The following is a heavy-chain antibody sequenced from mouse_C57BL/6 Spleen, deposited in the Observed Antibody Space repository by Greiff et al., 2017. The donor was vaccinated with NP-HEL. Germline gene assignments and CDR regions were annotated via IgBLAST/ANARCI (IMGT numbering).Heavy chain of an antibody. Sequence: VKVVESGAELARPGASVKLSCKASGYTFTSYGISWVKQRTGQGLEWIGEIYPRSGNTYYNEKFKGKATLTADKSSSTAYMELRSLTSEDSAVYFCARGGGSLDDWGQGTTLTVSS. D-gene: IGHD1-1*01. CDR1: GYTFTSYG. J-gene: IGHJ2*01. CDR3: ARGGGSLDD. CDR2: IYPRSGNT. V-gene: IGHV1-81*01.